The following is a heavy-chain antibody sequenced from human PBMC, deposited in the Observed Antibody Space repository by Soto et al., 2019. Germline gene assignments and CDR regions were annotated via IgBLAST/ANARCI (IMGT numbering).Heavy chain of an antibody. CDR2: IYYSGST. CDR1: GGSISSGGYY. J-gene: IGHJ4*02. D-gene: IGHD1-26*01. V-gene: IGHV4-31*01. Sequence: QVQLQESGPGLVKPSQTLSLTCTVSGGSISSGGYYWSWIRQHPGKGLEWIGYIYYSGSTYYNPARKSSVTISVDTSKNQFSLKLSSVTAADTAVYYCARNSGPIPDYWGQGTLVTVSS. CDR3: ARNSGPIPDY.